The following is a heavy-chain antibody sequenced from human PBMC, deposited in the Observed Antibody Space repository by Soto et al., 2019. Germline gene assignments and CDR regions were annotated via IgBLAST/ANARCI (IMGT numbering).Heavy chain of an antibody. D-gene: IGHD1-7*01. CDR2: IYYSGST. CDR3: ARVKKPGTTTYFAY. J-gene: IGHJ4*02. Sequence: ETLSLTCPVCGSSDSGGRYYLRWFGKPPGKGLEWIGYIYYSGSTNYNPSLKSRVTISVDTSKNQFSLKLSSVTAADTAVYYFARVKKPGTTTYFAYWGQGTLVTVS. V-gene: IGHV4-61*01. CDR1: GSSDSGGRYY.